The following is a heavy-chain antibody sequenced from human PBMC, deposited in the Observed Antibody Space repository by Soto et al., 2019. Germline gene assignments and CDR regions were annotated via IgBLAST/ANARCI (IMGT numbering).Heavy chain of an antibody. CDR2: ISSSSSTI. CDR1: GFTFSSYS. J-gene: IGHJ6*02. CDR3: ARADSGYAHGYYYYGMDV. D-gene: IGHD5-12*01. V-gene: IGHV3-48*01. Sequence: EVQLVESGGGLVQPGGSLRLSCAASGFTFSSYSMNWVRQAPGKGREWVSYISSSSSTIYYADSVKGRFTISRDNAKNSLYLQMNSLRAEDTAVYYCARADSGYAHGYYYYGMDVWGQGTTVTVSS.